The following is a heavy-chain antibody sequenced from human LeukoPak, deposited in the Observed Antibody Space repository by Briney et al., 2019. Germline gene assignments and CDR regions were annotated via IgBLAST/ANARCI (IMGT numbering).Heavy chain of an antibody. CDR1: GYTFTSYY. CDR3: ARDRVRGSSSLPDAFDI. J-gene: IGHJ3*02. V-gene: IGHV1-46*01. Sequence: ASVKVSCKASGYTFTSYYMHWVRQAPGQGLEWMGIINPSGGSTSYAQKFQGRVTITTDESTSTAYMELSSLRSEDTAVYYCARDRVRGSSSLPDAFDIWGQGTMVTVSS. CDR2: INPSGGST. D-gene: IGHD6-6*01.